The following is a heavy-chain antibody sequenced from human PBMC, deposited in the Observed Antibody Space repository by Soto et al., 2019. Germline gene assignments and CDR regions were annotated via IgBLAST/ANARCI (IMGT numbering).Heavy chain of an antibody. D-gene: IGHD7-27*01. CDR3: ARGWGRIFDY. J-gene: IGHJ4*02. CDR1: GGSFSGYY. Sequence: QVQLQQWGAGLLKPSETLSLTCAVYGGSFSGYYWNWIRQPPGKGLEWIGEINHSGSTNYNPSLKSRVTKSVDTSKNQFSLKLSSVTDADTAVYYCARGWGRIFDYWGQGTLVTVSS. CDR2: INHSGST. V-gene: IGHV4-34*01.